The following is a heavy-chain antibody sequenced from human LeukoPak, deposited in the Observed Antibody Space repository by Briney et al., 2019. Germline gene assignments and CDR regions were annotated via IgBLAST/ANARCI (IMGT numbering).Heavy chain of an antibody. V-gene: IGHV3-21*01. J-gene: IGHJ6*03. D-gene: IGHD3-10*01. CDR2: ISSSSSYI. CDR3: ARDDGTYYYGSGSFPETYYYYYMDV. Sequence: GGSLRLSCAASGFTFSSYSMNWVRQAPEKGLEWVSSISSSSSYICYADSVKGRFTISRDNAKNSLYLQMNSLRAEDTAVYYCARDDGTYYYGSGSFPETYYYYYMDVWGKGTTVTISS. CDR1: GFTFSSYS.